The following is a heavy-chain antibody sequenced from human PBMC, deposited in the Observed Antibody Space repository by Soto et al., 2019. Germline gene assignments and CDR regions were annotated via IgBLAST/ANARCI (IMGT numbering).Heavy chain of an antibody. CDR2: IYYSGST. J-gene: IGHJ5*02. Sequence: SETLSLTCTVSGGSVSSGSYYWSWIRQPPGKGLEWIGYIYYSGSTNYNPSLKSRVTISVDTSKNQFSLKLSSVTAADTAVYYCARYIKLTIFGGNWFDPWGQGTLVTVSS. CDR3: ARYIKLTIFGGNWFDP. V-gene: IGHV4-61*01. D-gene: IGHD3-3*01. CDR1: GGSVSSGSYY.